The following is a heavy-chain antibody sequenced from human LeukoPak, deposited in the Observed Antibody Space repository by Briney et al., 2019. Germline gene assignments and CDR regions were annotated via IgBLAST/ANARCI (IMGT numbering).Heavy chain of an antibody. J-gene: IGHJ6*03. CDR1: GFTFSSYW. CDR3: ARVVTAYFYYYYMDV. V-gene: IGHV3-7*01. D-gene: IGHD2-21*02. Sequence: PGGSLRLSCAASGFTFSSYWMSWVRQAPGKGLEWVANIKQDGSATYYVDSVKGRFSISRDNAKNSLYLQMNSLRVEDTAVYYCARVVTAYFYYYYMDVWAKGTTVTVSS. CDR2: IKQDGSAT.